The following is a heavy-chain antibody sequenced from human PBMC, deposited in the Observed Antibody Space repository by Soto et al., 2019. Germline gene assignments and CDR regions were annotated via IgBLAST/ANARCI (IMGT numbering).Heavy chain of an antibody. V-gene: IGHV3-48*03. CDR3: ASASYYSGYDVDPHGMDV. J-gene: IGHJ6*02. CDR2: ISSSGTTI. Sequence: PGGSLRLSCAASGFTFSTYEMNWVRQAPGKGLEWVSYISSSGTTIYYAGSVKGRFTISRDDAKDSLYLQMNSLRVEDTAVYYCASASYYSGYDVDPHGMDVCGQGTTATVSS. D-gene: IGHD5-12*01. CDR1: GFTFSTYE.